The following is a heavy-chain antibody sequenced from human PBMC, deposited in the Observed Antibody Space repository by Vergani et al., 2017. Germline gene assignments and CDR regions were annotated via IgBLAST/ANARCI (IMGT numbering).Heavy chain of an antibody. CDR3: ARDGAGNIYFDY. D-gene: IGHD1-26*01. CDR1: GFPLSNAW. Sequence: EVQLVESGGGLVQPGGSLRLSCAASGFPLSNAWIHWVRQGPGKGLEWVSRVGFDGSDTVYADSVKGRFTISKDSAMNTVHLQMTNVRAEDTAVYFCARDGAGNIYFDYWGPGILVTVSS. CDR2: VGFDGSDT. V-gene: IGHV3-74*01. J-gene: IGHJ4*02.